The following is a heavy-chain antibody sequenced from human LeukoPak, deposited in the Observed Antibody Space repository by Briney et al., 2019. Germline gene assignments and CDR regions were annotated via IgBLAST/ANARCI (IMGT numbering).Heavy chain of an antibody. Sequence: SETLSLTPALSGYSNSGGNDWGWIGQLPGKGLEGIECFYDSGSTYYTPSLKSRGPISVDTPNNQCSLQLHSVSAADTAEYYCARGPALSVVIRHRGYWFDP. CDR3: ARGPALSVVIRHRGYWFDP. V-gene: IGHV4-38-2*01. J-gene: IGHJ5*02. D-gene: IGHD2-2*01. CDR2: FYDSGST. CDR1: GYSNSGGND.